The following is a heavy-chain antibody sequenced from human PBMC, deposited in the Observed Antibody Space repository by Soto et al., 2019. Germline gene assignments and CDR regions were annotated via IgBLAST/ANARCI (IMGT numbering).Heavy chain of an antibody. D-gene: IGHD3-10*01. CDR3: ARGRLFGYASQHDAFDI. CDR1: GGSFSGYY. CDR2: INHSGST. J-gene: IGHJ3*02. V-gene: IGHV4-34*01. Sequence: SETLSLTCAVYGGSFSGYYWSWIRQPPGKGLEWIGEINHSGSTNYKPSLKSRVTISVDTSKNQFSLKLSSVTTADTAVNYGARGRLFGYASQHDAFDIWGQGTMVTVSS.